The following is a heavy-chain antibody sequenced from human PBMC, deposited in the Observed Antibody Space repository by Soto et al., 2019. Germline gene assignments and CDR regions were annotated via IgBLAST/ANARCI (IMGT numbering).Heavy chain of an antibody. CDR1: GFTFSNYW. D-gene: IGHD3-3*01. CDR3: ARGVFFDS. Sequence: GGSLRLSCAASGFTFSNYWMHWVRQAPGKGLVWVSRVERDGRSTNYADSVKGRFTISRDNANNRLYLHMNSLRAEDTAVYYCARGVFFDSWGQGTLVTV. V-gene: IGHV3-74*01. CDR2: VERDGRST. J-gene: IGHJ4*02.